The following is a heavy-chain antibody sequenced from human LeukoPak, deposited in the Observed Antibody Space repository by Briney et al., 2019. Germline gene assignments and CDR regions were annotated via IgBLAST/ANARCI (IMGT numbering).Heavy chain of an antibody. Sequence: PGGSLRLSCAASGVNFRSYAMSWVRQAPGKGLEWVSSISGSGGSTYYADSVKGRFSISRDNSKNTLDLQMTSLRAEDTAVYYCAKDGVGDYDYSDYWGQGTLVTVSS. CDR3: AKDGVGDYDYSDY. J-gene: IGHJ4*02. D-gene: IGHD4-17*01. CDR1: GVNFRSYA. V-gene: IGHV3-23*01. CDR2: ISGSGGST.